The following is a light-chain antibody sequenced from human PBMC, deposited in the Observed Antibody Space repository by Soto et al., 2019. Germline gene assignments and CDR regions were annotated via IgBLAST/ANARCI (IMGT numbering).Light chain of an antibody. V-gene: IGLV2-14*01. CDR3: SSYTSNSTPVV. CDR2: EVT. J-gene: IGLJ2*01. Sequence: QSVLTQPASVSGSPGQSITISCTGGSSDIGGYNYVSWFQQHPGKAPKLMIYEVTNRPSGVSNRFSGSKSGSTASLTISGLQAEDEADYYCSSYTSNSTPVVFGGGTKVTVL. CDR1: SSDIGGYNY.